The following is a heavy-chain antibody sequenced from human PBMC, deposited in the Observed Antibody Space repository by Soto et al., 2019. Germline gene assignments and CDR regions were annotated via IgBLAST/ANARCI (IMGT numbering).Heavy chain of an antibody. CDR3: ERVGDHYDILTGYFSPDY. D-gene: IGHD3-9*01. V-gene: IGHV5-51*01. Sequence: GESLKISCKGSGYSFTSYWIGWGRQMPGKGLEWMGIIYPGDSDTRYSRSFQGQVTISADKSSCTGFLQWSSVKASVTSMSYCERVGDHYDILTGYFSPDYWGQGTLVTGSS. CDR1: GYSFTSYW. J-gene: IGHJ4*02. CDR2: IYPGDSDT.